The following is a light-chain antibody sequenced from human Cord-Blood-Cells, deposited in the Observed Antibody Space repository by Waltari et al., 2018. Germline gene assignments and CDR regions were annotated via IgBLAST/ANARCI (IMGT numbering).Light chain of an antibody. CDR2: EVS. Sequence: QSALTQPASVSGSPGQSITLSCTGTSSDVGGYNYVSWYQQHPGKAPKLMIYEVSNRPSGVSNRFSGSKSGNTASLTISGLQAEDKADYYCSSYTSSSTLVFGTGTKVTVL. CDR3: SSYTSSSTLV. CDR1: SSDVGGYNY. J-gene: IGLJ1*01. V-gene: IGLV2-14*01.